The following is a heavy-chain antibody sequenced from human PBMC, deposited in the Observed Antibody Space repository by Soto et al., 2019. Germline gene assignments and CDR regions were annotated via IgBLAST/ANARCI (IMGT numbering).Heavy chain of an antibody. CDR2: IYYSGST. V-gene: IGHV4-59*08. Sequence: SETLSLTCTVSGGSISSYYWSWIRQPPGKGLEWIGYIYYSGSTNYNPSLKSRVTISVDTSKNQFSLKPSSVTAADTAVYYCARTVVVVAATQTCWFDPWGQGTLVTVSS. CDR1: GGSISSYY. D-gene: IGHD2-15*01. CDR3: ARTVVVVAATQTCWFDP. J-gene: IGHJ5*02.